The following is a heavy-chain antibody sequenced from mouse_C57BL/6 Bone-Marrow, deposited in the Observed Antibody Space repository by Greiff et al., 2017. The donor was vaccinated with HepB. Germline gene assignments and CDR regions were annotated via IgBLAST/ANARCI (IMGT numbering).Heavy chain of an antibody. J-gene: IGHJ2*01. CDR2: INPNYGTT. CDR3: ASVGGITTVVFEN. D-gene: IGHD1-1*01. V-gene: IGHV1-39*01. CDR1: GYSFTDYN. Sequence: VQLKESGPELVKPGASVKISCKASGYSFTDYNMNWVKQSNGKSLEWIGVINPNYGTTSYNQKFKGKATLTVDQSSSTAYMQLNSLTSEDSAVYNCASVGGITTVVFENWGEGTTLTDSS.